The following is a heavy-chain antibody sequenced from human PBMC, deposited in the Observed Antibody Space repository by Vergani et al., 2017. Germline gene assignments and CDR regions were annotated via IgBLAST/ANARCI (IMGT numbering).Heavy chain of an antibody. CDR3: AGTHESGYSYGLTPAPTRWFDP. CDR1: GGTFSSYA. Sequence: QVQLVQSGAEVKKPGSSVKVSCKASGGTFSSYAISWVRQAPGQGLEWMGRIIPIFGTANYAQKFQGRVTITADESTSTAYMELSSLRSEDTAVYYCAGTHESGYSYGLTPAPTRWFDPWGQGTLVTVSS. J-gene: IGHJ5*02. D-gene: IGHD5-18*01. CDR2: IIPIFGTA. V-gene: IGHV1-69*18.